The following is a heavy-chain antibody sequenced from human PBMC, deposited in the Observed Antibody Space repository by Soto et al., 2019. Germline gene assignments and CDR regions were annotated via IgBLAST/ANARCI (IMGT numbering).Heavy chain of an antibody. CDR2: IIPILGIA. CDR3: ARLLLTEEIAAAGYDAFDI. J-gene: IGHJ3*02. D-gene: IGHD6-13*01. V-gene: IGHV1-69*02. CDR1: GGTFSSYT. Sequence: ASVKVSCKASGGTFSSYTISWVRQAPGQGLEWMGRIIPILGIANYAQKFQGRVTITADKSTSTAYMELSSLRSEDTAVYYCARLLLTEEIAAAGYDAFDIWGQGTMVTVSS.